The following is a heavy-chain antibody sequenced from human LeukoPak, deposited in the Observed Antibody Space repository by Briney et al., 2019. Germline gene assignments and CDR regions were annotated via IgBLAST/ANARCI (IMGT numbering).Heavy chain of an antibody. CDR2: ISYDGSNK. V-gene: IGHV3-30-3*01. J-gene: IGHJ4*02. Sequence: GGSLRLSCAASGFTFSSYAMHWVRQAPGKGLEWVAVISYDGSNKCYADSVKGRFTISRDNSKNTLYLQMNSLRAEDTAVYYCARDEVGATLNWGQGTLVTVSS. D-gene: IGHD1-26*01. CDR1: GFTFSSYA. CDR3: ARDEVGATLN.